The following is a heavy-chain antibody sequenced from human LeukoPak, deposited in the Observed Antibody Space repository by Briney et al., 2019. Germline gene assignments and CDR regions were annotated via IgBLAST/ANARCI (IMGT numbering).Heavy chain of an antibody. CDR3: ARGSGSSQYYFDY. V-gene: IGHV3-33*01. J-gene: IGHJ4*02. CDR1: GFTFSSSG. Sequence: PGGSLRLSCAASGFTFSSSGMHWVRQAPGKGLEWVAVIWYDGSNKYYADSVKGRFTISRDNSKNTLYLQMNSLRAEDTAVYYCARGSGSSQYYFDYWGQGTLVTVSS. D-gene: IGHD3-10*01. CDR2: IWYDGSNK.